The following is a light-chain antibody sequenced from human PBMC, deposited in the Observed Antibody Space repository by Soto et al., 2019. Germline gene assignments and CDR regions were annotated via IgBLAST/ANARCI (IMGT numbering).Light chain of an antibody. CDR2: DTS. CDR3: LLSYSGARPVRV. J-gene: IGLJ3*02. Sequence: QAVVTQEPSLTVSPGGTVTLTCGSSTGAVTSGHYPYWFQQKPGQAPRTLIYDTSNKHSWTPARFSGSLLGGKAALTLSGAQPEDEAEYYCLLSYSGARPVRVFGGGTKLTVL. CDR1: TGAVTSGHY. V-gene: IGLV7-46*01.